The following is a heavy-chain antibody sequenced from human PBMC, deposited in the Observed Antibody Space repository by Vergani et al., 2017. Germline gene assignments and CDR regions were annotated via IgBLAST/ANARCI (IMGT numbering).Heavy chain of an antibody. CDR2: INHSGST. D-gene: IGHD2-2*01. V-gene: IGHV4-34*01. J-gene: IGHJ4*02. Sequence: QVQLQESGPGLLKPSETLSLTCAVYGGSFSGYYWSWIRQPPGKGLEWIGEINHSGSTNYNPSLKSRVTISVDTSKNQFSLKLSSVTAADTAVYYCATIYCSSTSCLFDYWGQGTLVTVSS. CDR3: ATIYCSSTSCLFDY. CDR1: GGSFSGYY.